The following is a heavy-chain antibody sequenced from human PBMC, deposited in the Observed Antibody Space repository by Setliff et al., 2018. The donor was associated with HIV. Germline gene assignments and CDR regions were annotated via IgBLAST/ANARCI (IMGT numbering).Heavy chain of an antibody. CDR2: IYPGDSDT. J-gene: IGHJ4*02. Sequence: LGESLKISCKGSGYSFTSYWIGWVRQMPGKGLEWMGIIYPGDSDTRYSPSFQGQVTISADKSISTAYLQWSSLKASDTAMYYCARGPAGGGYERFFDYWGQGTLVTVSS. CDR3: ARGPAGGGYERFFDY. D-gene: IGHD5-12*01. V-gene: IGHV5-51*01. CDR1: GYSFTSYW.